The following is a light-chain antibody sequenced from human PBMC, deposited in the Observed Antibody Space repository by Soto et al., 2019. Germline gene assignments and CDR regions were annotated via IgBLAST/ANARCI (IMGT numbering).Light chain of an antibody. CDR3: QQYGSSPRT. V-gene: IGKV3-20*01. Sequence: EIVVTQSPATLSGSPGERVTLSCRACQFVSSRLAWYQQRPGQVPRLLIFNTSSRATGIPDRFSGSGSGTDFTLTINSLEPEDFAVYYCQQYGSSPRTFGQGTKVDIK. J-gene: IGKJ1*01. CDR2: NTS. CDR1: QFVSSR.